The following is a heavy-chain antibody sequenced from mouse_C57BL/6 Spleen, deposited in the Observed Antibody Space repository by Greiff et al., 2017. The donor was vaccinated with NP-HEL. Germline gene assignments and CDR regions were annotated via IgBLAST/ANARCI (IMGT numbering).Heavy chain of an antibody. CDR2: INPGSGGT. J-gene: IGHJ4*01. V-gene: IGHV1-54*01. Sequence: QVTLKVSGAELVRPGTSVKVSCKASGYAFTNYLIEWVKQRPGQGLEWIGVINPGSGGTNYNEKFKGKATLTADKSSSTAYMQLSSLTSEDSAVYFCARSLLRRDYYAMDYWGQGTSVTVSS. CDR3: ARSLLRRDYYAMDY. D-gene: IGHD1-1*01. CDR1: GYAFTNYL.